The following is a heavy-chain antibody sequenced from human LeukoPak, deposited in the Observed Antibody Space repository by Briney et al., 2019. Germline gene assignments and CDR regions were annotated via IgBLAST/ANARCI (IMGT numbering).Heavy chain of an antibody. CDR2: INPNSGGT. Sequence: KPGASVKVSCKASGYTFTGYYMHWVRQAPGQGLEWMGWINPNSGGTNYAQKFQGRVTMTRDTSISTAYMELSRLRSDDTAVYYCARVAYYYGSGSYYNGLYYWGQGTLVTVSS. V-gene: IGHV1-2*02. CDR1: GYTFTGYY. D-gene: IGHD3-10*01. CDR3: ARVAYYYGSGSYYNGLYY. J-gene: IGHJ4*02.